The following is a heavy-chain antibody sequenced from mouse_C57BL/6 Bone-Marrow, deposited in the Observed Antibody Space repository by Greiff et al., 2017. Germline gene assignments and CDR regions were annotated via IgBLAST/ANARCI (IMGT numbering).Heavy chain of an antibody. V-gene: IGHV1-19*01. CDR3: ARAGLLWSSWFAY. CDR1: GYTFTDYY. J-gene: IGHJ3*01. CDR2: INPYNGGT. Sequence: EVQLQESGPVLVKPGASVKMSCKASGYTFTDYYMNWVKQSHGKSLEWIGVINPYNGGTSYNQKFKGKATLTVDKSSSTAYMELNSLTSEDSAVYYCARAGLLWSSWFAYWGQGTLVTVSA. D-gene: IGHD2-1*01.